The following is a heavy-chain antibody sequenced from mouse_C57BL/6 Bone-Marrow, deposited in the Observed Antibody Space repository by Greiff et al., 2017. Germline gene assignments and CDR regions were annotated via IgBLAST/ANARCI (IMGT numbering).Heavy chain of an antibody. Sequence: QVQLQQPGAELVMPGASVKLSCKASGYTFPSYWMHWVKQRPGQGLEWLGEIDPSDSYTNYNHKFKGKSTFTVDKSSSTAYMQLSSLTSEDSAVYYCARSKSSGWFAYWGQGTLVTVSA. CDR3: ARSKSSGWFAY. CDR2: IDPSDSYT. V-gene: IGHV1-69*01. D-gene: IGHD3-2*02. J-gene: IGHJ3*01. CDR1: GYTFPSYW.